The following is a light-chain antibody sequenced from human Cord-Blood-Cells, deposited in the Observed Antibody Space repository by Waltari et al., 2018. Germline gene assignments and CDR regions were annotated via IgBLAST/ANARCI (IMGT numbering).Light chain of an antibody. CDR3: SSYTSSSTLWV. V-gene: IGLV2-14*01. J-gene: IGLJ3*02. Sequence: QSALTQPASVSGSPGQSIPISCTGTSSDVVGYNYVSWYQQHPGKAPKLMIYDVSNRPSGVSNRFSGSKSGNTASLTISGLQAEDEADYYCSSYTSSSTLWVFGGGTKLTVL. CDR2: DVS. CDR1: SSDVVGYNY.